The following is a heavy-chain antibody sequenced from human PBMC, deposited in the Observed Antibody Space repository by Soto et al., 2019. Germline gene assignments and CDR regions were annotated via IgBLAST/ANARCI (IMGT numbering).Heavy chain of an antibody. Sequence: GESLKISCKGSGYGFTSYWIGWVRQMPGKGLEWMGIIYPGDSDTRYSPSFQGQVTISADKSISTAYLQWSSLKASDTAMYYCARQGFWSGIHTYNWFDPWGQGTLVTVSS. V-gene: IGHV5-51*01. CDR1: GYGFTSYW. J-gene: IGHJ5*02. CDR3: ARQGFWSGIHTYNWFDP. CDR2: IYPGDSDT. D-gene: IGHD3-3*01.